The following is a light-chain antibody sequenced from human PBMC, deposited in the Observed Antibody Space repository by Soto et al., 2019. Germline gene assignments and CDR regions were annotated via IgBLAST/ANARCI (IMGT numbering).Light chain of an antibody. J-gene: IGKJ4*01. CDR1: QGISSW. CDR3: QQANSFTLT. V-gene: IGKV1-12*01. Sequence: DIQMTQSPSSVSASVGDRVTITCRASQGISSWLAWYQKKPEKAPKLVIYDASSLQSGVPSRFSGSGSGTDFNLTISRLQTEDFATYDCQQANSFTLTFGGGTKVDIK. CDR2: DAS.